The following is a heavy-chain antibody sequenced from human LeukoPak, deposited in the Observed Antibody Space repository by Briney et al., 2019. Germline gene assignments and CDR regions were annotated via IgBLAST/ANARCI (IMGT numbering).Heavy chain of an antibody. Sequence: GGSLRLSCAVSGFTFSSYWMHWVRQAPGKGRVWVSRINSDGSSTSYADSVKGRFTFSRDNAKNTLYLQMNSLRAEDTAVYYCARATGSYYSLGYWGQGTLVTVSS. CDR1: GFTFSSYW. V-gene: IGHV3-74*01. J-gene: IGHJ4*02. CDR2: INSDGSST. D-gene: IGHD1-26*01. CDR3: ARATGSYYSLGY.